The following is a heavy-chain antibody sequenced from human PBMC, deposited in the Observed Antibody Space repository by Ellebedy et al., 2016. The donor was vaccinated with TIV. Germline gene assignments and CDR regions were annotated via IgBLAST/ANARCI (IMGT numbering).Heavy chain of an antibody. J-gene: IGHJ6*02. CDR1: GLTFSTYS. CDR2: IRGGSTDI. Sequence: GESLKISXAASGLTFSTYSMNWVRQAPGKGLEWVAYIRGGSTDIDYADSVRGRFTISRDDAKNSLYLEINSLRAEDSAVYYCARENFYGMDVWGQGTTVTVSS. CDR3: ARENFYGMDV. V-gene: IGHV3-21*05.